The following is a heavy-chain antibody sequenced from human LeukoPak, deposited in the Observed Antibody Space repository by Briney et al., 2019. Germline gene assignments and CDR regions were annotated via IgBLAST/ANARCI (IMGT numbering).Heavy chain of an antibody. J-gene: IGHJ6*02. CDR2: IYSGGST. D-gene: IGHD6-6*01. CDR1: GFTVSSNY. V-gene: IGHV3-66*01. CDR3: ARSYSSSLKMDV. Sequence: GGSLRLSCAASGFTVSSNYMSWVRQAPGKGLEWVSVIYSGGSTYYADSVKGRFTISRDNSKNTLYLQMNSLRAEDTAVYYCARSYSSSLKMDVWGQGTTVTVSS.